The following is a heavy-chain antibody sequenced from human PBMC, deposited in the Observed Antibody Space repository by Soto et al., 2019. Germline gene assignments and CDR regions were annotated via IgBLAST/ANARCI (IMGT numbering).Heavy chain of an antibody. V-gene: IGHV3-48*02. CDR2: ISSSSSTI. J-gene: IGHJ4*02. D-gene: IGHD3-10*01. CDR1: GFTFSSYS. Sequence: EVQLVESGGGLVQPGGSLRLSCAASGFTFSSYSMNWVRQAPGKGLEWVSYISSSSSTIYYADSVKGRFTISRDNAKNSLYLQMNSLRDEDTAVYYCARDLRLLWFGELLGAFDYWDQGTLVTVSS. CDR3: ARDLRLLWFGELLGAFDY.